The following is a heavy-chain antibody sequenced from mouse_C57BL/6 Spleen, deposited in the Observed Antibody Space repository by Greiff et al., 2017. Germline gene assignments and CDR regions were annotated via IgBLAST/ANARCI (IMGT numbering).Heavy chain of an antibody. V-gene: IGHV5-4*01. CDR3: ARDDYFDY. CDR2: ISDGGSYT. J-gene: IGHJ2*01. Sequence: EVKLMESGGGLVKPGGSLKLSCAASGFTFSSYAMSWVRQTPEKRLEWVATISDGGSYTYYPDNVKGRFTISRDNAKNNLYLQMSHLKSEDTAMYYCARDDYFDYGGQGTTLTVSS. CDR1: GFTFSSYA.